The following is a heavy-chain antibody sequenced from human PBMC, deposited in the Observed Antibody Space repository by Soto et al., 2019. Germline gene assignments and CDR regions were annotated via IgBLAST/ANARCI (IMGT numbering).Heavy chain of an antibody. CDR2: IKQDGSEK. V-gene: IGHV3-7*03. D-gene: IGHD2-15*01. J-gene: IGHJ4*02. CDR1: GFTFSSYW. CDR3: AKDGFCSGGTCYVGF. Sequence: GGSLRLSCAASGFTFSSYWMSWVRQAPGKGLEWVANIKQDGSEKYYVDSVKGRFTISRDNSKNTLYLQMNSLRAEDTAVYYCAKDGFCSGGTCYVGFWGQGTLVTVSS.